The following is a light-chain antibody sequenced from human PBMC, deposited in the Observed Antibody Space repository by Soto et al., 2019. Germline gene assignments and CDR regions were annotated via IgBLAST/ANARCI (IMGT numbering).Light chain of an antibody. V-gene: IGLV4-69*01. CDR3: QTWGTAIVV. CDR2: VNSDGSH. Sequence: QPVLTQSPSASVSLGASVKLTCTLSSGHSSYAIAWHQQQPEKGPRYLMKVNSDGSHNKGDGIPDRFSGSSSGAERYLTISSLQSEDEADYYCQTWGTAIVVFGGGTKVTVL. CDR1: SGHSSYA. J-gene: IGLJ2*01.